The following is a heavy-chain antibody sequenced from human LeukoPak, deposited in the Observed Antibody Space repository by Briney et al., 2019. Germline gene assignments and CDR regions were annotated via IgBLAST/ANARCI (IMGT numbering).Heavy chain of an antibody. Sequence: PGGSLRLSCAASGFTFSSYAMHWVRQAPGKGLEWVAVISYDGSNKYYADSVKGRLTISRDNSKNTLYLQMSSLRAEDTAVYYCARENCGGDCYSSYYYYYGMDVWGQGTTVTVSS. CDR1: GFTFSSYA. D-gene: IGHD2-21*02. CDR2: ISYDGSNK. V-gene: IGHV3-30-3*01. J-gene: IGHJ6*02. CDR3: ARENCGGDCYSSYYYYYGMDV.